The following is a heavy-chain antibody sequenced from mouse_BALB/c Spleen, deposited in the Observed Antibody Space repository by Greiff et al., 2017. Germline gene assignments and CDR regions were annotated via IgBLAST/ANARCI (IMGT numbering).Heavy chain of an antibody. V-gene: IGHV5-12-2*01. Sequence: EVKLVESGGGLVQPGGSLKLSCAASGFTFSSYTMSWVRQTPEKRLEWVAYISNGGGSTYYPDTVKGRFTISRDNAKNTLYLQMSSLKSEDTAMYYCARRGGNSWFAYWGQGTLVTVSA. CDR1: GFTFSSYT. D-gene: IGHD2-1*01. CDR2: ISNGGGST. J-gene: IGHJ3*01. CDR3: ARRGGNSWFAY.